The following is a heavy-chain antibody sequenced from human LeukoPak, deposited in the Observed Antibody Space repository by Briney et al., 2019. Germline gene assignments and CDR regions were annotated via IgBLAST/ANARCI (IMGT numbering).Heavy chain of an antibody. V-gene: IGHV1-18*01. J-gene: IGHJ4*02. Sequence: ASVKVSCRASGYTFTTFGITWVRQAPGQGLEWMGWISAYNGNTNYAQKLQGRVTMTTDTSTSTAYMELRSLRSDDTAVYYCARARYYYDSSGCPLLDYWGQGTLVTVSS. CDR2: ISAYNGNT. CDR1: GYTFTTFG. CDR3: ARARYYYDSSGCPLLDY. D-gene: IGHD3-22*01.